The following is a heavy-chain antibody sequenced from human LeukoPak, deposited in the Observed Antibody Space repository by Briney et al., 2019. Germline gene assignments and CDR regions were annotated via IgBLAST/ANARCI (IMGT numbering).Heavy chain of an antibody. CDR3: ARGRAVAGDLYYCYGTDV. D-gene: IGHD6-13*01. CDR2: ISYAGSKK. V-gene: IGHV3-30-3*01. CDR1: GFSFSSFA. Sequence: GGSLCLSCALFGFSFSSFAMDWVRQAPGKGLGWVAVISYAGSKKYYADSVKGRFTISRDKSKNTLYLQMNSLRAEDTAVDYCARGRAVAGDLYYCYGTDVWGQGTTVTVSS. J-gene: IGHJ6*01.